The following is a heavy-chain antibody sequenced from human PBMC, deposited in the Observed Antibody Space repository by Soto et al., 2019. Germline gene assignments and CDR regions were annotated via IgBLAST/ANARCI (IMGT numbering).Heavy chain of an antibody. V-gene: IGHV1-3*01. CDR1: GYTFTNNA. J-gene: IGHJ4*02. Sequence: QVQLVQSGAEVKKPGASVKVSCKASGYTFTNNAIHWVRQAPGQRLEWMGWINAANGNTKYSQKFQGRVTITRDTSASTAYMEVSSLRSEDTAVDSCARDQGLCSGGSCWGYFDYWGQGTLVTVSS. CDR3: ARDQGLCSGGSCWGYFDY. CDR2: INAANGNT. D-gene: IGHD2-15*01.